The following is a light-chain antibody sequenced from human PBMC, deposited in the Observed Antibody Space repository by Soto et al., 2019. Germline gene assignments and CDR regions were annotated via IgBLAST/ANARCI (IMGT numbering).Light chain of an antibody. CDR2: DVS. J-gene: IGLJ2*01. Sequence: QPVLTQPASVSGSPGQSITISCTGTSSDVGGYNYVSWYQQHPGKAPKLMIYDVSNRPSGVSNRFSGSKSGNTASLTISGLQAEDEADYYCSSYTSSSTANVVFGGGTQLTVL. V-gene: IGLV2-14*01. CDR1: SSDVGGYNY. CDR3: SSYTSSSTANVV.